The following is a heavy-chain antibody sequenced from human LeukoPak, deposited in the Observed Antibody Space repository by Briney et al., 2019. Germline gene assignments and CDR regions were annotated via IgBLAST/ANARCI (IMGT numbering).Heavy chain of an antibody. CDR2: INHSGST. CDR3: ARGERRDGYTFGY. V-gene: IGHV4-34*01. Sequence: SETLSLTCAVYGGSFSGYSWGWIRQPPGKGLEWIGEINHSGSTNYNPSLKSRVTISLDTSKNQFSLMLSSVTAADTAVYFCARGERRDGYTFGYWGQGTLVTVSS. CDR1: GGSFSGYS. D-gene: IGHD5-24*01. J-gene: IGHJ4*02.